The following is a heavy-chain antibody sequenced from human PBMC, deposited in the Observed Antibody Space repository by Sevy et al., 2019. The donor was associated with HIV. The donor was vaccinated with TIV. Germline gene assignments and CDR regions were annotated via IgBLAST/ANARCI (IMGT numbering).Heavy chain of an antibody. CDR1: GFTFNNYA. CDR3: AKHSIHDIADGWYFDL. D-gene: IGHD6-13*01. Sequence: GGSLRLSCAASGFTFNNYAMSWVRQAPGKGLEGMGLEWVSTISGGGGGTYYADSVRGRFTISRDNSKNTLYLQVNSLRVEDTAVYYCAKHSIHDIADGWYFDLWGRGTLVTVSS. J-gene: IGHJ2*01. V-gene: IGHV3-23*01. CDR2: ISGGGGGT.